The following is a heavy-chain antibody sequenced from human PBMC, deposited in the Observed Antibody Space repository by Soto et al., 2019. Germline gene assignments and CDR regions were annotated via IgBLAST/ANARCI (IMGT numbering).Heavy chain of an antibody. D-gene: IGHD2-2*01. CDR2: INVYNGNK. CDR3: PRDLAVGWCDP. J-gene: IGHJ5*02. V-gene: IGHV1-18*01. CDR1: GYTFRSYG. Sequence: QVQLVQSGAEVKKPGASVKVSCKTSGYTFRSYGISWVRQAPGQGLEWMGWINVYNGNKKYAQNLQGRVTMTTDTSTSTADMELRSLRSDDTAVYYCPRDLAVGWCDPWGQGTLVTVPS.